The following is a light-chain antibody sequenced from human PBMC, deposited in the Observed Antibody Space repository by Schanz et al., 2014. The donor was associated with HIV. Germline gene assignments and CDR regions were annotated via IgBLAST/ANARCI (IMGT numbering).Light chain of an antibody. CDR1: QSLGSNF. CDR3: QQYDSPPWT. CDR2: GAS. J-gene: IGKJ1*01. Sequence: IVLTQSPGTLSLSPGERATLSCRASQSLGSNFLAWYQQKPGQAPRLLIFGASNRATGIPDRFSGSESGTDFNLTISRVEPEDYAVYYCQQYDSPPWTFGQGTKVEVK. V-gene: IGKV3-20*01.